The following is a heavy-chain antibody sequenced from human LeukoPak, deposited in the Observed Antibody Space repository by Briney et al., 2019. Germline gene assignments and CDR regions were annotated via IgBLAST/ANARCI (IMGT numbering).Heavy chain of an antibody. D-gene: IGHD2-2*01. J-gene: IGHJ5*02. CDR2: IYHSGSA. CDR3: ARDPRWLTPDCTSTSCYENYFDP. CDR1: GYSISSGYQ. Sequence: SETLSLTCGVSGYSISSGYQWAWIRQSPGKGLEWIGSIYHSGSAHYNPSLKSRVTIPVETSKNQFSLNMYSVTAADTAVYYCARDPRWLTPDCTSTSCYENYFDPWGQGTLVTVSS. V-gene: IGHV4-38-2*02.